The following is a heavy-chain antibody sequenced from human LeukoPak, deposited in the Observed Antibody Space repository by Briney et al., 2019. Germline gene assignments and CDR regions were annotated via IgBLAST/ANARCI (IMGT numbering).Heavy chain of an antibody. J-gene: IGHJ4*02. CDR3: ARDRGAPIFDY. CDR2: ISYDGSNK. Sequence: GGSLRLSCAASGFTFSSYAMHWVRQAPGKGLEWVAVISYDGSNKYYADSVKGRFTISRDNSKNTLYLQMNSLRAEDTAVYYCARDRGAPIFDYWGQGTLVTVSS. CDR1: GFTFSSYA. V-gene: IGHV3-30-3*01. D-gene: IGHD3-10*01.